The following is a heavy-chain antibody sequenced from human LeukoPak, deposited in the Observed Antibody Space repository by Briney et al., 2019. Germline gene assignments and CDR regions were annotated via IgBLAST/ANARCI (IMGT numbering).Heavy chain of an antibody. CDR2: IYYSGST. CDR1: GGSVSSGSYY. J-gene: IGHJ4*02. CDR3: ARVGGRLVDY. V-gene: IGHV4-61*01. Sequence: SETLSLTCTVSGGSVSSGSYYWSWIRQPPGKGLEWIGYIYYSGSTNYNPSLKGRVTISVDTSKNQFSLKLSSVTAADTAVYYCARVGGRLVDYWGQGTLVTVSS. D-gene: IGHD3-9*01.